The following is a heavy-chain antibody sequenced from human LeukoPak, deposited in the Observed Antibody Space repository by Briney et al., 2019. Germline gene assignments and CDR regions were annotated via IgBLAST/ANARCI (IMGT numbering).Heavy chain of an antibody. CDR1: GGSISSYY. J-gene: IGHJ3*02. D-gene: IGHD3-3*01. Sequence: SETLSLTCTVSGGSISSYYWSWIRQPAGKGLEWIGRIYTSGSTTYNPSLKSRVTMSVDTSKNQFSLKLSSVTAADTAVYYCARASPLITIFGTDAFDIWGQGTMVTVSS. CDR2: IYTSGST. CDR3: ARASPLITIFGTDAFDI. V-gene: IGHV4-4*07.